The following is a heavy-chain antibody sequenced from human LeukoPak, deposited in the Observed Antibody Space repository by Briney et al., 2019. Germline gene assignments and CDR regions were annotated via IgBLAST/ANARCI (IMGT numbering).Heavy chain of an antibody. CDR1: GFTFSSYW. CDR3: ARTTYTSSRFDF. D-gene: IGHD6-13*01. V-gene: IGHV3-74*03. CDR2: VNSDGSTT. J-gene: IGHJ4*02. Sequence: GGSLRLSCAASGFTFSSYWIHWVRQAPGKGLAWVSRVNSDGSTTTYADSVKGRFTISRDNAKNTVYLQMNSLRAEDTGVYYCARTTYTSSRFDFWGQGTLVTVSS.